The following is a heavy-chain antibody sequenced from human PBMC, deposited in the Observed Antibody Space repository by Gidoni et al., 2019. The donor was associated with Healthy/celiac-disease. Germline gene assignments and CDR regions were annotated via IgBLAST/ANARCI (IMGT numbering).Heavy chain of an antibody. J-gene: IGHJ4*02. CDR1: GVTSSSIG. Sequence: QVQMVASGGGVVQPGRSLRLSCAALGVTSSSIGMHWVRQAPGKGLEWVAVISYDGSNKYYADSVKGRFTISRDNSKNTLYLQMNSLRAEDTAVYYCAPAAAGTTPFFDYWGQGTLVTVSA. V-gene: IGHV3-30*03. CDR2: ISYDGSNK. D-gene: IGHD6-13*01. CDR3: APAAAGTTPFFDY.